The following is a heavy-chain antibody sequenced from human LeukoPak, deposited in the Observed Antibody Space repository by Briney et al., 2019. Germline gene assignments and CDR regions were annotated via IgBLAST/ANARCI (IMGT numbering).Heavy chain of an antibody. CDR3: ARGRHDITMIVVVMTSVSYYLDV. Sequence: SETLSLTCAVYGGSFSGYYWSWIRQPPGKGLEWIGEINHSGSTNYNPSLKSRVTLSVDTSKNQFSLNLSSVTAADTAVYYCARGRHDITMIVVVMTSVSYYLDVWGKGTTVTIS. CDR1: GGSFSGYY. CDR2: INHSGST. V-gene: IGHV4-34*01. J-gene: IGHJ6*03. D-gene: IGHD3-22*01.